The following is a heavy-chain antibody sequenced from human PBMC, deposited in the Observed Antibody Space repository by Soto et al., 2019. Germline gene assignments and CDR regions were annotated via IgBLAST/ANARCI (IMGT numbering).Heavy chain of an antibody. Sequence: VQLLESGGGLVQPGGSLRLSCAVAGFSFTNYAMSWVRQAPGKGLEWVSSISGRGDKTYYGDSVKGRSTLSRDNSKHTLYLQMNSLRGEDTAVYYGVKGLVWSSTWEIDYWGQGTLVTVSS. V-gene: IGHV3-23*01. J-gene: IGHJ4*02. CDR1: GFSFTNYA. CDR3: VKGLVWSSTWEIDY. D-gene: IGHD6-13*01. CDR2: ISGRGDKT.